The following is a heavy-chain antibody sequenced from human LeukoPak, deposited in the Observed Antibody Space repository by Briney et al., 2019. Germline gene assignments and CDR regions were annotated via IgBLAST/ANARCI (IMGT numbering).Heavy chain of an antibody. Sequence: ASVKVSCKASGYTFTGYYMHWVRQAPGQGLEWMGWINPNSGGTNYAQKFQGRVTMTMDTSISTPYMELSRLRSDDTAVYYCARRVIQTYYYYGMDVWGQGTTVTVSS. CDR2: INPNSGGT. CDR1: GYTFTGYY. V-gene: IGHV1-2*02. D-gene: IGHD5-18*01. J-gene: IGHJ6*02. CDR3: ARRVIQTYYYYGMDV.